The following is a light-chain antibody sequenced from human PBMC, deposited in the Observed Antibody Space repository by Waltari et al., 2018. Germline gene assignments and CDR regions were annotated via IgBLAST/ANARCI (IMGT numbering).Light chain of an antibody. J-gene: IGKJ2*01. CDR3: QHYVRSPPAYS. CDR2: GAS. V-gene: IGKV3-20*01. CDR1: ESIGGNY. Sequence: EIVLTHSPGTLSLSPGERATLSCRASESIGGNYLAWYQQTAGQAPRLLIYGASTRATGTPDRFSGGGSGTDFTLTISRLEPEDFAVYYCQHYVRSPPAYSFGQGTKLEIK.